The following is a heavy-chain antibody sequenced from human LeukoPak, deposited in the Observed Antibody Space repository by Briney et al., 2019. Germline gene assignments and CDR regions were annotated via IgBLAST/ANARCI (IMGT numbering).Heavy chain of an antibody. CDR2: IRSKANSYAT. V-gene: IGHV3-73*01. J-gene: IGHJ4*02. CDR3: AKDRYDSSGYYRETFDY. Sequence: GGSLKLSCATSGFTFSGSAIHWVRQASGKGLEWVGRIRSKANSYATTDAASVKGRFTISRDNSKNTLYLQMNSLRAEDTAVYYCAKDRYDSSGYYRETFDYWGQGTLVTVSS. CDR1: GFTFSGSA. D-gene: IGHD3-22*01.